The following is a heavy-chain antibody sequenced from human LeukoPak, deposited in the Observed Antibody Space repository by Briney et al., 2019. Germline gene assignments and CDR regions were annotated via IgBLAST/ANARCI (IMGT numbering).Heavy chain of an antibody. V-gene: IGHV4-38-2*01. CDR1: GYSISSGYY. J-gene: IGHJ4*02. Sequence: SETLSLTCAVSGYSISSGYYWGWIRQPPGKGLEWIGSIYHSGSTYYNPSLKSRVTISVGTSKNQFSLKLSSVTAAGTAVYYCAGSMVRGVIKLDYWGQGTLVTVSS. D-gene: IGHD3-10*01. CDR3: AGSMVRGVIKLDY. CDR2: IYHSGST.